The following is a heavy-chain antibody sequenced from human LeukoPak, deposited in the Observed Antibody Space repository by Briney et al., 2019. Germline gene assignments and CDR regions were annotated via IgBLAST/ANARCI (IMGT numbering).Heavy chain of an antibody. J-gene: IGHJ4*02. Sequence: GGSLRLSCAASRFTFSTYWMHWVRQAPGKGLVWVSRINSDGSSTDYADSVKGRFTISRDNTKNLLYLQMNSLRAEDTAMYYCAYHSGWYSAIFDSWGQGTLVTVSS. CDR2: INSDGSST. CDR1: RFTFSTYW. D-gene: IGHD6-19*01. CDR3: AYHSGWYSAIFDS. V-gene: IGHV3-74*01.